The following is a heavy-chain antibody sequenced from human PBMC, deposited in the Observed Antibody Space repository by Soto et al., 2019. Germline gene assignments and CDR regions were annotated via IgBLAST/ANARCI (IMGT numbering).Heavy chain of an antibody. J-gene: IGHJ4*02. CDR2: IYYSGST. Sequence: LSLTCTVSGGSISSSSYYWGWIRQPPGKGLEWIGSIYYSGSTYYNPSLKSRVTISVDTSKNQFSLKLSSVTAADTAVYYCARGQRPSPFDYWGQGTLVTVSS. V-gene: IGHV4-39*01. CDR1: GGSISSSSYY. CDR3: ARGQRPSPFDY.